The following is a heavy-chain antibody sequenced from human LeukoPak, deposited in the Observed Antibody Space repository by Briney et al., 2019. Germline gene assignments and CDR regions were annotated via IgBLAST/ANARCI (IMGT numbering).Heavy chain of an antibody. J-gene: IGHJ3*01. CDR2: TSGDGGTT. V-gene: IGHV3-64*01. CDR3: ARGDTRLGGAFDV. Sequence: GGSLRLSCAASGFNLRSFASHWVRQAPGKGLEYVSATSGDGGTTFCASSLQGRCTISRDNSNQMVYLQLGGLKIEDMGLYYCARGDTRLGGAFDVWGQGTMVTVSP. CDR1: GFNLRSFA. D-gene: IGHD3-16*01.